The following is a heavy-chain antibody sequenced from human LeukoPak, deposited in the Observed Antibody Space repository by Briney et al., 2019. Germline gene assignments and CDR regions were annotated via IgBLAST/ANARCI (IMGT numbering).Heavy chain of an antibody. Sequence: ASVKVSCKASRYTFTSYDINWVRQATGQGLEWMGWMNPNSGNTGYAQKFQGRVTMTRNTSISTAYMELSSLRSEDTAVYYCARGPFRRYYDSSGYIDYWGQGTLVTVSS. CDR2: MNPNSGNT. J-gene: IGHJ4*02. V-gene: IGHV1-8*01. CDR1: RYTFTSYD. CDR3: ARGPFRRYYDSSGYIDY. D-gene: IGHD3-22*01.